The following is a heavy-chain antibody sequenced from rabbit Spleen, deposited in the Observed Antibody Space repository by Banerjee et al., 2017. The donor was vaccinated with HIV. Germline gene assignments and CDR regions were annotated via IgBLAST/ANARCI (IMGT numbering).Heavy chain of an antibody. CDR1: GFSFSSSYN. V-gene: IGHV1S45*01. J-gene: IGHJ4*01. D-gene: IGHD6-1*01. CDR2: IYGGSSSNT. Sequence: QEQLEESGGGLVKPEGSLTLTCTASGFSFSSSYNMCWVRQAPGKGLEWIACIYGGSSSNTYFATWAKGRFTCSKTSSTTVTLQMTRLTAADTATYFCASAYSDIYFNLWGPGTLVTVS. CDR3: ASAYSDIYFNL.